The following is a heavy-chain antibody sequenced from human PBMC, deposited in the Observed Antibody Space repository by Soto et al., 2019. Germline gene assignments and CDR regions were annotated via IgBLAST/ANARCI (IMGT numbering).Heavy chain of an antibody. D-gene: IGHD3-3*01. J-gene: IGHJ4*02. CDR1: GFTVSSNY. CDR2: IYSGGST. CDR3: ARVLYDFWSGPLDY. V-gene: IGHV3-53*01. Sequence: PGGSLRLSCATSGFTVSSNYMSWVRQAPGKGLEWVSVIYSGGSTYYADSVKGRFTISRDNSKNTLYLQMNSLRAEDTAVYYCARVLYDFWSGPLDYWGQGTLVTVSS.